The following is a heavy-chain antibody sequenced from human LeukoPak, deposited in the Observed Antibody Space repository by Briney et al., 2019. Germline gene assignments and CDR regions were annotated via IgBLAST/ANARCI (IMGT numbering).Heavy chain of an antibody. D-gene: IGHD3-10*01. CDR1: GYTFTSYG. CDR2: ISAYNGNT. CDR3: ARQLLWFGELQPNWFDP. Sequence: ASVKVSCKASGYTFTSYGISWVRQAPGQGLEWMGWISAYNGNTNYAQKLQGRVTMTTDTSTSTAYMELSSLRSDDTAVYYCARQLLWFGELQPNWFDPWGQGTLVTVSS. V-gene: IGHV1-18*01. J-gene: IGHJ5*02.